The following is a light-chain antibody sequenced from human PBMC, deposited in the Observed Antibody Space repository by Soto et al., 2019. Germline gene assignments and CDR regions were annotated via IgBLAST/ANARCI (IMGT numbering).Light chain of an antibody. CDR2: KAS. CDR3: QQSYSTPV. V-gene: IGKV1-5*03. CDR1: QTISSW. Sequence: DIQMTQSPSTLSGSVGDGVTITCRASQTISSWLAWYQQKPGKAPKLLIYKASTLKSGVPSRFSGSGSGTEFTLTISSLQPEDFATYYCQQSYSTPVFGQGTKVDIK. J-gene: IGKJ1*01.